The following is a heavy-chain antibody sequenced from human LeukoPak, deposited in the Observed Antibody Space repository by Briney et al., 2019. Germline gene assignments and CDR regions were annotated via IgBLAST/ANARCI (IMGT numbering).Heavy chain of an antibody. J-gene: IGHJ4*02. D-gene: IGHD3-10*01. V-gene: IGHV3-23*01. CDR2: ISGSGGST. CDR3: AKDIPLRWFGELFPDSY. CDR1: GFTFSSYA. Sequence: QPGGSLRLSCAASGFTFSSYAMSWVRQAPGKGLEGVSAISGSGGSTYYADSVKGRFTISRDNSKNTLYLQMNSLRAEDTAVYYCAKDIPLRWFGELFPDSYWGQGTLVTVSS.